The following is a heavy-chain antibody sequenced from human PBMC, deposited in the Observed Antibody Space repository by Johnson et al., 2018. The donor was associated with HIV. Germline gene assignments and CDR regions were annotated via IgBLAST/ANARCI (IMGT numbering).Heavy chain of an antibody. J-gene: IGHJ3*02. CDR1: GFTFDDYG. Sequence: VPLVESGGGVVRPGGSLRLSCAASGFTFDDYGMSWVRQAPGKGLEWVSVIYSGGSTYYADSVKGRFTISRDNSKNTLYLQMNSLRAEDTAVYYCARSSGSYLDDAFDIWGQGTMVTVSS. CDR2: IYSGGST. D-gene: IGHD1-26*01. CDR3: ARSSGSYLDDAFDI. V-gene: IGHV3-66*01.